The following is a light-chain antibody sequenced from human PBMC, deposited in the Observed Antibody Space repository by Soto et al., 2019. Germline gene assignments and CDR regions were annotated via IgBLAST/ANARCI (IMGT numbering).Light chain of an antibody. CDR3: MHALDVPVT. CDR1: RSLLYSDGYNY. J-gene: IGKJ5*01. CDR2: LGS. V-gene: IGKV2-28*01. Sequence: DIVMTQSPLSLPVTPGEPASISCRSTRSLLYSDGYNYLNWYLQKAGQSPRLLIYLGSNRASGVPDRFSGSGSGTDFTLKISRVEAEDVGVYYCMHALDVPVTFGQGTRLEI.